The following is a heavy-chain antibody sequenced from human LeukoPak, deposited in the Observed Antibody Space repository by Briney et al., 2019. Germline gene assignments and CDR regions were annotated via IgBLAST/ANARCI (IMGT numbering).Heavy chain of an antibody. CDR3: AKDTWDCSGGSCPSYFYYMDV. V-gene: IGHV3-30*02. J-gene: IGHJ6*03. CDR1: GFTFSSYG. Sequence: PGGSLRLSCAASGFTFSSYGMHWVRQAPGKGLEWVAFIRYDGSEKYYVESVKGRFTISRDNSKNTEYLQMNSLRPDDTAVYYCAKDTWDCSGGSCPSYFYYMDVWGKGTTVTVSS. CDR2: IRYDGSEK. D-gene: IGHD2-15*01.